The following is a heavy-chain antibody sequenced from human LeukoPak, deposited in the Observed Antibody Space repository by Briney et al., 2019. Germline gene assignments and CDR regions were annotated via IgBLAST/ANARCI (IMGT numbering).Heavy chain of an antibody. CDR1: GGTFSSYA. D-gene: IGHD6-13*01. CDR2: INPNSGGT. V-gene: IGHV1-2*02. J-gene: IGHJ4*02. CDR3: ARSSGEQLVRVVDY. Sequence: GVSVKVSCKASGGTFSSYAISWVRQAPGQGLEWMGWINPNSGGTNYAQKFQGRVTMTRDTSISTAYMELSRLRSDDTAVYYCARSSGEQLVRVVDYWGQGTLVTVSS.